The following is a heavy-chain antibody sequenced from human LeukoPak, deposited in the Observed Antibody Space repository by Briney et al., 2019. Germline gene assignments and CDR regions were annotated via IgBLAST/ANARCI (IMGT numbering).Heavy chain of an antibody. Sequence: GGSLRLSCAASGLTFNNAWMSWVRQAPGKGLEWVGQIKSKTDGGTTDSAAPLKGRFTISRDDSKNTLYLQMNSLKTEDTAVYYCTTLKAYYYYLDVWGKGTTVTVSS. CDR1: GLTFNNAW. V-gene: IGHV3-15*01. J-gene: IGHJ6*03. CDR2: IKSKTDGGTT. CDR3: TTLKAYYYYLDV.